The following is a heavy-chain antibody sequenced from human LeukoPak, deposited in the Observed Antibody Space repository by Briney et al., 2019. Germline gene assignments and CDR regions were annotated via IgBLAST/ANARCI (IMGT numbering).Heavy chain of an antibody. D-gene: IGHD2-2*01. V-gene: IGHV4-38-2*01. CDR3: ARRVRYCSSTSCYPDDYYYYYYMDV. Sequence: SETLSLTCAVSGYSISSGYYWGWIRQPPGKGLEWIGSIYHSGSTYYNPSLKSRVTISVDTSKNQFSLQLSSVTAADTAVYYCARRVRYCSSTSCYPDDYYYYYYMDVWGKGTTVTVSS. CDR1: GYSISSGYY. J-gene: IGHJ6*03. CDR2: IYHSGST.